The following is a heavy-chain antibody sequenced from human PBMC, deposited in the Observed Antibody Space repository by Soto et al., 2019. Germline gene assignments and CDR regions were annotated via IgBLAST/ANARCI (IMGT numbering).Heavy chain of an antibody. CDR3: VRNKDVDWLFGLGQRGCYYYGMDV. D-gene: IGHD3-9*01. J-gene: IGHJ6*04. CDR1: GGSFSGYY. Sequence: SETLSLTCAVYGGSFSGYYWSWIRQPPGKGLEWIGEINHSGSTNYNPSLKSRVTISVDTSKNQFSLKLSSVTAADTAVYYCVRNKDVDWLFGLGQRGCYYYGMDVWGKGTMVTVFS. CDR2: INHSGST. V-gene: IGHV4-34*01.